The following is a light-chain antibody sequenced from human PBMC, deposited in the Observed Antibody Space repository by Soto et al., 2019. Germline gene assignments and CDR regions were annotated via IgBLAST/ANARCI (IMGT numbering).Light chain of an antibody. CDR1: QSVSSN. CDR3: QQYNNWYT. Sequence: IVMTQSPATLSVSPGERATLSCRASQSVSSNLAWYQQKPGQAPRLLIYGASTRATGIPARFSGSGSGTEFTRTISSLQSDEFAVYYCQQYNNWYTFGQGTKLEIK. J-gene: IGKJ2*01. V-gene: IGKV3-15*01. CDR2: GAS.